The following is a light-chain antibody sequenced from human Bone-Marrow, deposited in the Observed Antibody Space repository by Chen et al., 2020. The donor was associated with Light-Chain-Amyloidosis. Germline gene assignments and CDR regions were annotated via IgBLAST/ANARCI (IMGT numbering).Light chain of an antibody. J-gene: IGLJ2*01. CDR2: RDT. CDR3: QSADSSGTYEVI. Sequence: SYQLTQPPSVTVSPGQTARITCSGDDLPTKYAYWYQQNPGQAPVLVIHRDTERPSGISERFSGYSSGTTATLTISGVQAEDEADYHCQSADSSGTYEVIFGGGTKLTVL. CDR1: DLPTKY. V-gene: IGLV3-25*03.